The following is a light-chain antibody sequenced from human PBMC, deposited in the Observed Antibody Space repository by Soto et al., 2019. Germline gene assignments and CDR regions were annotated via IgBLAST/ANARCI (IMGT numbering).Light chain of an antibody. Sequence: IQLTQSPSSLSASVGDSVTITCRASQGISRYLAWYQQKAGRAPKLLISAASTLQGGVPSRFSGSGSGTDFTLTISSLQPEDFATYYCQQLNTYPVTFGGGTKVDVK. J-gene: IGKJ4*01. CDR3: QQLNTYPVT. V-gene: IGKV1-9*01. CDR1: QGISRY. CDR2: AAS.